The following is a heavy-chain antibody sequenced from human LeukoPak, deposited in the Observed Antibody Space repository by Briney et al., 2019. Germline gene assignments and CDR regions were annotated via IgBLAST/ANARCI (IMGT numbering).Heavy chain of an antibody. V-gene: IGHV4-59*08. D-gene: IGHD6-13*01. J-gene: IGHJ4*02. CDR3: ARRGYASSWSFDY. Sequence: SETLSLTCTVSGGSISGYYWNWVRQPPGKGLEWIGYIYYSASTKYNPSLKSRVTISVDTSKNQFSLKLSSVTAADTAVYYCARRGYASSWSFDYWGQGTLVTVSS. CDR2: IYYSAST. CDR1: GGSISGYY.